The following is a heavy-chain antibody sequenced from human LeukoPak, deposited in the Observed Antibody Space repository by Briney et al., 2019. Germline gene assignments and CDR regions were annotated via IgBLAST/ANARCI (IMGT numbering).Heavy chain of an antibody. V-gene: IGHV3-53*01. J-gene: IGHJ4*02. D-gene: IGHD6-19*01. CDR1: GFTVSSNY. CDR3: ASWPVGWYGEDS. CDR2: IYSGGST. Sequence: GGSLRLSCAASGFTVSSNYMSWVRQAPGKGLEWVSVIYSGGSTYYADSVKGRFTISRDTPKNTLYLQMNSLRDEDTAVYYCASWPVGWYGEDSWGQGTLVTVSS.